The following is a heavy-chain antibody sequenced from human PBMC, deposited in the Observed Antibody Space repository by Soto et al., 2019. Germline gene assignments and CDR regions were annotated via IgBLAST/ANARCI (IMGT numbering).Heavy chain of an antibody. D-gene: IGHD2-15*01. CDR3: AGDLHGLGGGPGAGLFDY. V-gene: IGHV3-33*01. J-gene: IGHJ4*02. CDR2: IWYDGSNI. CDR1: GFTVRSYG. Sequence: QVQLVESGGGVVQPGRSLRLSCAASGFTVRSYGMLWVRQAPGKGLEWVAVIWYDGSNIYYADYLKGRFTISRDNSKNKLYLQMNRLRAEDTAVYYCAGDLHGLGGGPGAGLFDYWGQGTLVTVSS.